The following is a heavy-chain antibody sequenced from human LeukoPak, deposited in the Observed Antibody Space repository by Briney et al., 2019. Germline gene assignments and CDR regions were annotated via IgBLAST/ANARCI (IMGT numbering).Heavy chain of an antibody. V-gene: IGHV3-7*01. CDR2: IKQDGSEK. Sequence: GGSLRLSCAASGFTFTGYWMSWVRQAPGKGLEWVANIKQDGSEKYYVDSVKGRFTISRDNAKNSLYLQMNSLRAEDTAVYYCARRRYYYDSSGYYYQTYYFDYWGQGTLVTVSS. D-gene: IGHD3-22*01. J-gene: IGHJ4*02. CDR1: GFTFTGYW. CDR3: ARRRYYYDSSGYYYQTYYFDY.